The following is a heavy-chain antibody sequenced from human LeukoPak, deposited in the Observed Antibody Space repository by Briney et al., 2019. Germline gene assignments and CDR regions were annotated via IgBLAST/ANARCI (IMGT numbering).Heavy chain of an antibody. Sequence: GGSLRLSCVASGFTFTMFSMNWLRQAPGKGLEWIAFIRGRSDTTYYADSVQGRFTISRDNAEDSVYLQMNSLRVEDTAVYYCAAMVRGYWGQGTLVTVSS. CDR2: IRGRSDTT. V-gene: IGHV3-48*01. D-gene: IGHD3-10*01. J-gene: IGHJ4*02. CDR3: AAMVRGY. CDR1: GFTFTMFS.